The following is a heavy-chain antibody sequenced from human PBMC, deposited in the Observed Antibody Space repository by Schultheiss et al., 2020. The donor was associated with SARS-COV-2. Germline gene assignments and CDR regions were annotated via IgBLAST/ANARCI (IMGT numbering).Heavy chain of an antibody. Sequence: SQTLSLTCTVSGGSISSGGYYWGWIRQPPGKGLEWIGSIYYSGSTYYNPSLKSRVTISVDTSKNQFSLKLSSVTAADTAVYYCARLDVGGYGDYDLDYWGQGTLVTVSS. J-gene: IGHJ4*02. V-gene: IGHV4-39*01. CDR1: GGSISSGGYY. D-gene: IGHD4-17*01. CDR3: ARLDVGGYGDYDLDY. CDR2: IYYSGST.